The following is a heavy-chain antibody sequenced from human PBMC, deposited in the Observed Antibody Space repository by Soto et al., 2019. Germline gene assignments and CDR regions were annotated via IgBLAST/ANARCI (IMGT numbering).Heavy chain of an antibody. CDR2: IYYSGST. J-gene: IGHJ4*02. V-gene: IGHV4-59*01. CDR1: GGSISSYY. D-gene: IGHD4-17*01. CDR3: ARFRTTETRIYYFDY. Sequence: SETLSLTCTVSGGSISSYYWSWIRQPPGKGLEWIGYIYYSGSTNYNPSLKSRVTISVDTSKNQFSLKLSSVTAADTAVYYCARFRTTETRIYYFDYWGQGTLVTVSS.